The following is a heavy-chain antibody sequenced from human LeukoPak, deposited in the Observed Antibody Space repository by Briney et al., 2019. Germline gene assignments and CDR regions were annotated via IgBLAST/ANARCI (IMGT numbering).Heavy chain of an antibody. V-gene: IGHV4-30-4*01. J-gene: IGHJ6*04. D-gene: IGHD5-24*01. Sequence: SQTLSLTCTVSGGSISSGDYYWSWLRQPPGKGLEWFGYIYYSGSTYYNPSLKSRVTISVDTSKNQFSLKLSSVTAADTAVYYCASRRANYYYYGMDVWGKGTTVTVSS. CDR3: ASRRANYYYYGMDV. CDR1: GGSISSGDYY. CDR2: IYYSGST.